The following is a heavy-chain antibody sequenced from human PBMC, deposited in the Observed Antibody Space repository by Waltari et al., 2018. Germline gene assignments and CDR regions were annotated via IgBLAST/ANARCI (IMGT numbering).Heavy chain of an antibody. CDR2: INPNTGGT. CDR1: GYNFIGYY. Sequence: QVQLVQSGAEVKKPGASVNVSCKASGYNFIGYYIHWVRQAPGQGLEWMGVINPNTGGTKYAQKYQGRFTLTRDTSISTAYMELSSLGSDDMALFYCARQAARNFDYWGQGTLVTVSS. CDR3: ARQAARNFDY. V-gene: IGHV1-2*02. J-gene: IGHJ4*02.